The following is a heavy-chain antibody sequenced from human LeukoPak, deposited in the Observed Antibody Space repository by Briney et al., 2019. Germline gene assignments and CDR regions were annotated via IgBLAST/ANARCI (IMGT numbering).Heavy chain of an antibody. V-gene: IGHV3-11*04. J-gene: IGHJ4*02. CDR3: ARARGSTYLYY. CDR2: ISSSGSNK. Sequence: GGSLRLSCAASGFTFSDYYMSWIRQAPGKGLEWVSYISSSGSNKYYADSVKGRFTISRDNAKNSLYLQMNSLRADDTAVYYCARARGSTYLYYWGQGTLVTVSS. CDR1: GFTFSDYY.